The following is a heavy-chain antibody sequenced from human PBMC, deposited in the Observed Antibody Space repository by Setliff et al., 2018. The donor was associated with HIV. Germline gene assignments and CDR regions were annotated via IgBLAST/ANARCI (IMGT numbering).Heavy chain of an antibody. CDR2: INYSGTT. D-gene: IGHD5-12*01. CDR3: ARGGLGDGYNRDS. CDR1: GGSFSGNY. Sequence: SETLSLSCAIYGGSFSGNYWSWIRQPPGKGLEWIGEINYSGTTNHNPFLKSRVTISVDTSKKQFSLKLNSVTAADSAIYYCARGGLGDGYNRDSWGQGTLVTVSS. J-gene: IGHJ4*02. V-gene: IGHV4-34*01.